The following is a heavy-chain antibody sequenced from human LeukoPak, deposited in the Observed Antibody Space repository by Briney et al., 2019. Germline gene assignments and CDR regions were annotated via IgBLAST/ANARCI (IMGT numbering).Heavy chain of an antibody. V-gene: IGHV4-59*01. J-gene: IGHJ6*02. CDR1: GGSISSYY. D-gene: IGHD3-10*01. CDR3: ARDKGVFPGDYYYGMDV. CDR2: IYYSGGT. Sequence: SETLSLTCTVSGGSISSYYWSWIRQPPGKGLEWIGYIYYSGGTNYNPSLKSRVTISVDTSKNQFSLKLSSVTAADTAVYYCARDKGVFPGDYYYGMDVWGQGTTVTVSS.